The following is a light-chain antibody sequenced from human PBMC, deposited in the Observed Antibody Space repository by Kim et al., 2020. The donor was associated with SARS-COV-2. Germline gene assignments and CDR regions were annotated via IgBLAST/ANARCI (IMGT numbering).Light chain of an antibody. CDR2: QDR. CDR3: QAWDSSTVV. V-gene: IGLV3-1*01. CDR1: KLGDKY. Sequence: SYELTQPPSLSVSPGQTASMTCSGDKLGDKYVYWYQLKAGQSPVVVIYQDRKRPSGIPERFSGSNSGNTASLTISGTQAMDEADYFCQAWDSSTVVFGGGTQLTVL. J-gene: IGLJ2*01.